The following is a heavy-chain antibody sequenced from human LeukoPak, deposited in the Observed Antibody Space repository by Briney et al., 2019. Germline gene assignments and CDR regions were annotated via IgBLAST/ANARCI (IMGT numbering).Heavy chain of an antibody. J-gene: IGHJ5*02. CDR3: ARARVGPAASSNWFDP. V-gene: IGHV1-2*02. CDR1: GYTFTGYY. CDR2: INPNSGGT. D-gene: IGHD2-2*01. Sequence: GASVKVSCKASGYTFTGYYMHWVRQAPGQGLEWMGWINPNSGGTNYAQKFQGRVTMTRDTSISTAYMKLSRLRSDDTAVYYCARARVGPAASSNWFDPWGQGTLVTVSS.